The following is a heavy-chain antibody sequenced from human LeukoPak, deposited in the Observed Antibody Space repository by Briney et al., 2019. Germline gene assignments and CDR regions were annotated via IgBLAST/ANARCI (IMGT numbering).Heavy chain of an antibody. CDR3: AKVYSSGPFDY. J-gene: IGHJ4*02. Sequence: PGGSLRLSCAASGFIFSNYGMNWVRQAPGKGLEWVSAISGSGGSTYYADSVKGRFTISRDNSKNTLYLQMNSLRAEDTAVYYCAKVYSSGPFDYWGQGTLVTVSS. CDR2: ISGSGGST. D-gene: IGHD6-19*01. CDR1: GFIFSNYG. V-gene: IGHV3-23*01.